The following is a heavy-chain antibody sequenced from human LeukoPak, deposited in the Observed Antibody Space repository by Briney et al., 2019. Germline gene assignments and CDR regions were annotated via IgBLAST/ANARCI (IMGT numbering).Heavy chain of an antibody. V-gene: IGHV3-23*01. CDR3: ARDLMLSRPCSGDAPCVY. CDR2: ISGSGSGGST. CDR1: GFTFSSSA. D-gene: IGHD2-15*01. J-gene: IGHJ4*02. Sequence: GGSLRLSCAASGFTFSSSAMSWVRQAPGKGLEWVSSISGSGSGGSTYYADSVKGRFTISRDNSKNTLYLQMNSLRAEDTAVYYCARDLMLSRPCSGDAPCVYWGQGTLVTVSS.